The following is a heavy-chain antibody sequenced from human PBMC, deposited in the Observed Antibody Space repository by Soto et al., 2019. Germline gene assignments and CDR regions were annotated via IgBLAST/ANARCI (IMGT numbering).Heavy chain of an antibody. D-gene: IGHD2-15*01. CDR1: GSTFSSYA. V-gene: IGHV1-69*13. CDR2: IIPIFGTA. J-gene: IGHJ6*02. Sequence: SVKVSCKASGSTFSSYAISWVRQAPGQGLEWMGGIIPIFGTANYAQKFQGRVTITADESTSTAYMELSSLRSEDTAVYYCAREGYCSGGSCPLGYYGMDVWGQGTTVTVSS. CDR3: AREGYCSGGSCPLGYYGMDV.